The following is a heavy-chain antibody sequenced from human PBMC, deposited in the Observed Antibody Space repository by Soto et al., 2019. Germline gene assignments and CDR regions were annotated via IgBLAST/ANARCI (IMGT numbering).Heavy chain of an antibody. CDR2: TYYTGST. J-gene: IGHJ5*02. CDR1: GASFGTNY. V-gene: IGHV4-59*13. D-gene: IGHD6-25*01. CDR3: ATDSAGRRPFDP. Sequence: PSETLSLTCTISGASFGTNYWSWIRQAPGKGLEWIGYTYYTGSTKYNPSFKSRATISVDTSKNQFSLTLNPAAAADTAVYYCATDSAGRRPFDPWGQGILVTVSS.